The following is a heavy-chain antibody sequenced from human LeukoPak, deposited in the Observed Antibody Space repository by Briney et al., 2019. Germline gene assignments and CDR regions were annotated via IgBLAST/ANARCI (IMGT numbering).Heavy chain of an antibody. J-gene: IGHJ4*02. CDR3: ARGASYDSSGYSPDY. CDR2: ISAYNGNT. D-gene: IGHD3-22*01. Sequence: ASVKVSCKASGYTFTSYGISWVRQAPGQGLEWMGWISAYNGNTNYAQKLQGRVTMTTDTSTSTAYMELRSLRSDDTAVYYCARGASYDSSGYSPDYWGQGTLVTVSS. CDR1: GYTFTSYG. V-gene: IGHV1-18*01.